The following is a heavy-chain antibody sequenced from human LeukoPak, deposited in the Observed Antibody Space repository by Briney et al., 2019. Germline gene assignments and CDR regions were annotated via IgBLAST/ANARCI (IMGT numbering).Heavy chain of an antibody. CDR3: ARSDYVWGSYRYKWFDP. J-gene: IGHJ5*02. CDR2: INHSGST. V-gene: IGHV4-34*01. CDR1: GGSFSGYY. Sequence: SETLSLTCAVYGGSFSGYYWSWIRQPPGKGLERIGEINHSGSTNYNPSLKSRVTISVDTSKNQFSLKLSSVTAADTAVYYCARSDYVWGSYRYKWFDPWGQGTLVTVSS. D-gene: IGHD3-16*02.